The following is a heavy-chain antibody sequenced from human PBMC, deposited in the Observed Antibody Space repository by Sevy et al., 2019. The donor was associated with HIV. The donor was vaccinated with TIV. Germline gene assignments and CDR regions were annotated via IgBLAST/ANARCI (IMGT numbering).Heavy chain of an antibody. J-gene: IGHJ5*02. CDR3: ARHRAHHDYADP. D-gene: IGHD4-17*01. CDR2: IYYNGHT. CDR1: GGSISNGDYY. V-gene: IGHV4-39*01. Sequence: SETLSLTCSVSGGSISNGDYYWAWIRLPPGKGLEWIGSIYYNGHTYYNPSLKSRVTLSLDMSKNQFSLRLSSVTAADTAIYYCARHRAHHDYADPWGQGTLVTVSS.